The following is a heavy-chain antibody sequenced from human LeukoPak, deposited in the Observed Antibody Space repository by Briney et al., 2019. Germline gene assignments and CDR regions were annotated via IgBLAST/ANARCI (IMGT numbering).Heavy chain of an antibody. Sequence: SDTLSLTRSVSGHSISSGHYWGWTRQPPGKGLEWSGRIYQSGTTHHNPSLKSRLTMSVDTSKNRFSLKLSSVTAADTGVYYCARYFWSGYYYFDYWGQGTLVTVSS. J-gene: IGHJ4*02. CDR3: ARYFWSGYYYFDY. V-gene: IGHV4-38-2*01. CDR2: IYQSGTT. CDR1: GHSISSGHY. D-gene: IGHD3-3*01.